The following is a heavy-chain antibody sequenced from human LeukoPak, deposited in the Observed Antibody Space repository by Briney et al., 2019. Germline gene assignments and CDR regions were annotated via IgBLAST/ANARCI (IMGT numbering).Heavy chain of an antibody. CDR1: GFTFSDYS. CDR2: IFGSGIYT. J-gene: IGHJ3*02. CDR3: ARAGTGEGALDI. D-gene: IGHD7-27*01. V-gene: IGHV3-11*05. Sequence: GGSLRLSCAASGFTFSDYSMNWLRQAPGKGLEWVSYIFGSGIYTNYPDSVKGRFTISRDNAENSLFLQMSSLKAEDTAVYYCARAGTGEGALDIWGQGTMVTVSS.